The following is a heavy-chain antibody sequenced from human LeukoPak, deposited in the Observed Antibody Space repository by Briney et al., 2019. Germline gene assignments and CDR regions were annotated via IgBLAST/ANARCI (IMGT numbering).Heavy chain of an antibody. CDR1: RGSISSGGYF. CDR3: AREGQSYSGSGSYGYYYYGMDV. CDR2: IYYSGST. Sequence: SETLSLTCTVSRGSISSGGYFWSWIRQLPGKGLEYIGYIYYSGSTYYNPSLKSRVTISVDTSKNQFSLKLSSVTAADTAVYYCAREGQSYSGSGSYGYYYYGMDVWGQGTTVTVSS. D-gene: IGHD3-10*01. V-gene: IGHV4-31*03. J-gene: IGHJ6*02.